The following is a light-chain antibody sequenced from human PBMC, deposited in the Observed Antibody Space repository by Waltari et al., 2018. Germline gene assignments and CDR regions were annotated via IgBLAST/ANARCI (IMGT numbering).Light chain of an antibody. Sequence: QSVLTQPPSASGTPGQRVTISCSGSSSNIGSNTVNWYQQRPGTAHKLLIYRTYQRPSGCHDRFAGSKSGTSASLAISGLQSEDEAEYYCAAWDDSLNGRVFGGGTKLPVL. J-gene: IGLJ3*02. V-gene: IGLV1-44*01. CDR2: RTY. CDR1: SSNIGSNT. CDR3: AAWDDSLNGRV.